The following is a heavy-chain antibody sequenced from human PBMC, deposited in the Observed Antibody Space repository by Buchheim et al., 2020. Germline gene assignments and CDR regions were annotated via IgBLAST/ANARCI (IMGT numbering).Heavy chain of an antibody. J-gene: IGHJ5*02. Sequence: QVQLQESGPGLVKPSETLSLTCTVSGGSISSYYWSWSRQPPGKGLEWIGYIYYSGSTNYNPSLKSRVTISVDTSKNQFSLKQSYVTAADTAVYYCARVLYDGFWSGYYGWFDPWGQGTL. CDR2: IYYSGST. V-gene: IGHV4-59*01. CDR1: GGSISSYY. D-gene: IGHD3-3*01. CDR3: ARVLYDGFWSGYYGWFDP.